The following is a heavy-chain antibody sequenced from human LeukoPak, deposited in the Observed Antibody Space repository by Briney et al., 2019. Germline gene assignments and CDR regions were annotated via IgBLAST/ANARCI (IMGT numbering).Heavy chain of an antibody. D-gene: IGHD3-10*02. CDR2: MDEYGSEI. V-gene: IGHV3-7*01. CDR1: GFSFGSYT. Sequence: GGSLRLSCAASGFSFGSYTMSWVRQAPGKGLEWVTYMDEYGSEIFYMDSVRGRFTISRDNAKNSLYLQMNSLRAEDTAVYYCAELGITMIGGVWGKGTTVTISS. CDR3: AELGITMIGGV. J-gene: IGHJ6*04.